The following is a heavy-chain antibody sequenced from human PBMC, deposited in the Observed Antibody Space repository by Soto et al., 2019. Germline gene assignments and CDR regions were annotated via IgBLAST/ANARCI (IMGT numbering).Heavy chain of an antibody. J-gene: IGHJ4*02. CDR1: GFTFSSSA. CDR2: ISHDGINK. V-gene: IGHV3-30-3*01. CDR3: ATLVVVTAIPAFDY. Sequence: GGSLRLSCAASGFTFSSSAMHWVRQAPGKGLEWVATISHDGINKYYADSVKGRFTISRDNSKNTLYLQMNSLRAEDTAVYYCATLVVVTAIPAFDYWGQGTLVTVSS. D-gene: IGHD2-21*02.